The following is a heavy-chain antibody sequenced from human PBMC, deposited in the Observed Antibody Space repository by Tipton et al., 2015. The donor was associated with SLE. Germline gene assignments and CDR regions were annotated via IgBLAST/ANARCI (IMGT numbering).Heavy chain of an antibody. J-gene: IGHJ4*02. CDR2: IYYSGST. CDR3: AREQMATVTTDY. D-gene: IGHD4-17*01. CDR1: GGSISSSSYY. V-gene: IGHV4-39*07. Sequence: TLSLTCTVSGGSISSSSYYWGWIRQPPGKGLEWIGSIYYSGSTYYNPSLKSRVTISVDTSKNQFSLKLSSVTAADTAVYYCAREQMATVTTDYWGQGTLVTVSS.